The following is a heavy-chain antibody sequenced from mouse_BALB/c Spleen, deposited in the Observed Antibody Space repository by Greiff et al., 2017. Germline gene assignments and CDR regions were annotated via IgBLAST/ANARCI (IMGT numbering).Heavy chain of an antibody. CDR2: ISSGGSYT. CDR3: ARRAPYGYDGASWFAY. Sequence: EVKLVESGGGLVKPGGSLKLSCAASGFTFSSYAMSWVRQTPEKRLEWVATISSGGSYTYYPDSVKGRFTISRDNAKNTLYLQMSSLRSEDTAMYYCARRAPYGYDGASWFAYWGQGTLVTVSA. D-gene: IGHD2-2*01. V-gene: IGHV5-9-3*01. J-gene: IGHJ3*01. CDR1: GFTFSSYA.